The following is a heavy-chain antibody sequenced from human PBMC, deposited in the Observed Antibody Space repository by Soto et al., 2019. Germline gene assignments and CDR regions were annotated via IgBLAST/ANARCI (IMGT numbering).Heavy chain of an antibody. CDR1: GYTFTGYY. Sequence: ASVKVSCKASGYTFTGYYMHWVRQAPGQGLEWMGWINPNSGGTNYAQKFQGRVTMTRDTSISTAYMELSRLRSDDTAVYYCARKPLEYSSSFDYWGQGTLVTVSS. J-gene: IGHJ4*02. V-gene: IGHV1-2*02. D-gene: IGHD6-6*01. CDR2: INPNSGGT. CDR3: ARKPLEYSSSFDY.